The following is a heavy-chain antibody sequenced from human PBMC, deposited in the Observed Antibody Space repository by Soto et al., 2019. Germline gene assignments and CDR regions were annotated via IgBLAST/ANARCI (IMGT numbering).Heavy chain of an antibody. D-gene: IGHD1-20*01. CDR2: IKSKTDGGTT. J-gene: IGHJ6*01. CDR3: TTANWNVHYYYYGMDV. Sequence: PGGSLRLSCAASGFTFSNAWMSWVRQAPGKGLEWVGRIKSKTDGGTTDYAAPVKGRFTISRDDSKNTLYLQMNSLKTEDTAVYYCTTANWNVHYYYYGMDVWGQGTTVTVSS. CDR1: GFTFSNAW. V-gene: IGHV3-15*01.